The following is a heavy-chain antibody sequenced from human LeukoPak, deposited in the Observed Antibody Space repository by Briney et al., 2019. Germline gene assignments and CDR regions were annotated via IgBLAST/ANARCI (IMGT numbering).Heavy chain of an antibody. V-gene: IGHV4-34*01. Sequence: SETLSLTCAVYGGSFSGYYWGWIRQPPGKGLEWIGSIYYSGSTYYNPSLKSRVTISVDTSKNQFSLKLSSVTAADTAVYYCARDGYSSGYYSYYGMDVWGQGTTVTVSS. CDR1: GGSFSGYY. J-gene: IGHJ6*02. CDR3: ARDGYSSGYYSYYGMDV. CDR2: IYYSGST. D-gene: IGHD3-22*01.